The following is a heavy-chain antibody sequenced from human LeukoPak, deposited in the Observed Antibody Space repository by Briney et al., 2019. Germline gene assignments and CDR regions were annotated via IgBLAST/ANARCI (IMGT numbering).Heavy chain of an antibody. V-gene: IGHV4-61*02. Sequence: PSETLSLTCAVSGGPITSNNYYWSWIRQPAGKGLEWIGRISSSGSTTYNPTLKSRVTISADTSKNQLSLKLNSVTAADTAVYYCARESDLSHYARTDYWGQGTLVTVSS. J-gene: IGHJ4*02. D-gene: IGHD4-17*01. CDR3: ARESDLSHYARTDY. CDR1: GGPITSNNYY. CDR2: ISSSGST.